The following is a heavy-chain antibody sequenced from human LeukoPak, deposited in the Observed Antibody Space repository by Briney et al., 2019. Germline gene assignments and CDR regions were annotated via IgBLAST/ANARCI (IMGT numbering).Heavy chain of an antibody. J-gene: IGHJ4*02. CDR3: ARSTAFSGYDAGGYFDY. V-gene: IGHV3-30*02. Sequence: GGSLRLSCAASGFTFSSYGMHWVRQAPGKGLEWVAFIRYDGSNKYYADSVKGRFTISRDNSKNTLYLQMNSLRAEDTAVYYCARSTAFSGYDAGGYFDYWGQGTLVTVSS. CDR1: GFTFSSYG. CDR2: IRYDGSNK. D-gene: IGHD5-12*01.